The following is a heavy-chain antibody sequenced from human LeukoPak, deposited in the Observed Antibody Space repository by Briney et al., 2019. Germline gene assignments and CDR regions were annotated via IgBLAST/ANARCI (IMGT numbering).Heavy chain of an antibody. J-gene: IGHJ4*02. CDR1: GGTFSSYA. CDR2: IIPIFGTA. V-gene: IGHV1-69*13. Sequence: ASVKVSCKASGGTFSSYAISWVRQAPGQGLEWMGGIIPIFGTANYAQKFQGRVTITADESTGTAYMELSSLRSEDTAVYYCARAPYGDYERFDYWGQGTLVTVSS. D-gene: IGHD4-17*01. CDR3: ARAPYGDYERFDY.